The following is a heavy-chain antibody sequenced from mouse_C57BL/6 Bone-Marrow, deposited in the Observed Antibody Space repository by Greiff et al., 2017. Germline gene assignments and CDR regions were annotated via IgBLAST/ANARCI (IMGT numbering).Heavy chain of an antibody. D-gene: IGHD2-3*01. CDR3: ARDGYYVAY. CDR2: INPYNGGT. CDR1: GYTFTDYY. J-gene: IGHJ3*01. Sequence: VQLQQSGPVLVKPGASVKMSCKASGYTFTDYYMNWVKQSHGKSLEWIGVINPYNGGTSYNQKFKGKATLTVDKSSSTAYMELNSLTSEDSAVYYCARDGYYVAYWGQGTLVTVSA. V-gene: IGHV1-19*01.